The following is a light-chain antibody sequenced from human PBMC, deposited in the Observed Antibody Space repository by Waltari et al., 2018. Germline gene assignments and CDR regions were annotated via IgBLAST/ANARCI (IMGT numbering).Light chain of an antibody. J-gene: IGLJ2*01. Sequence: QSALTQPPSVSGSPGQSVPISCTGPRSDVGNDHCVSWYQQPPGTAPKVVIYEVNTRPSGVPDRFSGSKSGNTAYLTISGLQAEDEADYYCSSYTSSTTFVFGGGTKLAVL. CDR2: EVN. CDR1: RSDVGNDHC. V-gene: IGLV2-18*02. CDR3: SSYTSSTTFV.